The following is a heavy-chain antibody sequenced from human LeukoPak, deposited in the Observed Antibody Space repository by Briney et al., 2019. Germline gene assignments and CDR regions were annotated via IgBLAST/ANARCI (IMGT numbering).Heavy chain of an antibody. CDR2: INTNTGNP. V-gene: IGHV7-4-1*02. J-gene: IGHJ4*02. D-gene: IGHD3-22*01. Sequence: GASVKVSCKASGYTFTSYAMNWVRQAPGQGLEWMGWINTNTGNPTYAQRFTGRFVFSLDTSVSTAYLQISSLKAEDTAVYYCTRDTSYYDGSGYFPYFDYWGQGTLVTVSS. CDR3: TRDTSYYDGSGYFPYFDY. CDR1: GYTFTSYA.